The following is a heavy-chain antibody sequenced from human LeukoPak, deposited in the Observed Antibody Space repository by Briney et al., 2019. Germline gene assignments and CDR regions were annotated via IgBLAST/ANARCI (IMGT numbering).Heavy chain of an antibody. CDR2: INPNSGGT. CDR3: ARELPCRDACVKDY. D-gene: IGHD5-24*01. Sequence: GASVKVSCKASGYTFTGYYMHWVGQAPGQGLEWMGWINPNSGGTNYAQKFQGRVTMTRDTSISTAYMELSRLRSDDTAVYYCARELPCRDACVKDYWGQGTLVTASS. CDR1: GYTFTGYY. V-gene: IGHV1-2*02. J-gene: IGHJ4*02.